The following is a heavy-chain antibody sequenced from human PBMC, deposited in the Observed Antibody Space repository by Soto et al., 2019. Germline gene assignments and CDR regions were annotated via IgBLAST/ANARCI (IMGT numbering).Heavy chain of an antibody. CDR1: GYTFTSYD. CDR2: MNPKCGNT. CDR3: ARGTRVFDL. V-gene: IGHV1-8*01. Sequence: QVQLVQSGAEVKKPGASVKVSCEASGYTFTSYDLNWVRQANGQGLEWMGWMNPKCGNTGYAQKVPGRITMTRHNSISTAYMELSSLRCEDTAVYYCARGTRVFDLWGRGTSLTV. J-gene: IGHJ2*01.